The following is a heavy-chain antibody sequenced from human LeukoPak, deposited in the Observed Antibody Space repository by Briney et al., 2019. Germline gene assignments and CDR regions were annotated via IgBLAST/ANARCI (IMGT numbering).Heavy chain of an antibody. CDR3: TTYGSGRKFDY. CDR2: ISSSSYI. J-gene: IGHJ4*02. CDR1: GFTFSTFG. Sequence: GGSLRLSCAASGFTFSTFGMNWVRQAPGKGLEWVSFISSSSYIYYADSVKGRFTISRDNAKNSLYLQMNSLRAEDTAVYYCTTYGSGRKFDYWGQGILVTVSS. V-gene: IGHV3-21*03. D-gene: IGHD3-10*01.